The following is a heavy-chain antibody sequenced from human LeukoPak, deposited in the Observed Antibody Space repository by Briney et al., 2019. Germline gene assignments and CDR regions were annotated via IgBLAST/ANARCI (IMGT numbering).Heavy chain of an antibody. CDR3: AKEGYSSSWYLFDY. J-gene: IGHJ4*02. CDR1: GYSISSGYY. CDR2: IYHSGST. V-gene: IGHV4-38-2*02. D-gene: IGHD6-13*01. Sequence: PSETLSLTCTVSGYSISSGYYWGWIRQPPGKGLEWIGSIYHSGSTYYNPSLKSRVTISVDTSKNQFSLKLSSVTAADTAVYYCAKEGYSSSWYLFDYWGQGTLVTVSS.